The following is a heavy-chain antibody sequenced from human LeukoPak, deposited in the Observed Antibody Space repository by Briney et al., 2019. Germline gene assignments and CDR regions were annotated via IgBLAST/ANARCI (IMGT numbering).Heavy chain of an antibody. CDR3: ARDLKTYYDILTGYYGSDY. D-gene: IGHD3-9*01. Sequence: ASVKVSCKASGYTFTSYAMNWVRQAPGQGLEWMGWINTNTGNPTYAQGFTGRFVFSLDTSVSTAYLQISSLKAEDTVVYYCARDLKTYYDILTGYYGSDYWGQGTLVTVSS. J-gene: IGHJ4*02. V-gene: IGHV7-4-1*02. CDR2: INTNTGNP. CDR1: GYTFTSYA.